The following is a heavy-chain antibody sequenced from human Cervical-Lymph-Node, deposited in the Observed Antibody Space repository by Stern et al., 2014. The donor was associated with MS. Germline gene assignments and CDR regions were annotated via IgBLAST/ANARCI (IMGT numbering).Heavy chain of an antibody. CDR2: INRGGDSK. Sequence: VQLVESGAEVKKPGASVKVSCKASGYTFTSYYMHWVRQAPGQGLEWMGIINRGGDSKSYAQKSQGRVPMTRATPTTTVNMELSGRRSGATAVFYGGRVVGVYSRHFDYWGQGTLVTVSS. J-gene: IGHJ4*02. D-gene: IGHD2-15*01. V-gene: IGHV1-46*01. CDR1: GYTFTSYY. CDR3: GRVVGVYSRHFDY.